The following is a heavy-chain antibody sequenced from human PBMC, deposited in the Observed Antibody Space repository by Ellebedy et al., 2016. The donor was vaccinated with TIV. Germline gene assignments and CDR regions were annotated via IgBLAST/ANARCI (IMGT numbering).Heavy chain of an antibody. CDR1: GFSFSNYA. Sequence: PGGSLRLSCAASGFSFSNYAMSWVRQAPGKGLEWVSSIGGSGGSPYYADSVKGRFTISRDDSKNTLYLQMNSLRAEDTAVYYCAKDHPSNGWPTFDYWGQGTLVTVSS. CDR3: AKDHPSNGWPTFDY. V-gene: IGHV3-23*01. CDR2: IGGSGGSP. D-gene: IGHD6-19*01. J-gene: IGHJ4*02.